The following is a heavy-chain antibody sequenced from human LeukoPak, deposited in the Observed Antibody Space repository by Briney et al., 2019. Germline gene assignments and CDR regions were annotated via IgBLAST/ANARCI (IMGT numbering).Heavy chain of an antibody. CDR2: IRYDGSKK. CDR1: GFTFNRFG. V-gene: IGHV3-30*02. Sequence: GGSLRLSCTASGFTFNRFGIHWVRQAPGKGLEWVAFIRYDGSKKYYADTVKGRFTISRDNSKNTLYLQMNSLRTEDTAVYYCARDAIVALDYWGQGTLVTVSS. CDR3: ARDAIVALDY. D-gene: IGHD6-25*01. J-gene: IGHJ4*02.